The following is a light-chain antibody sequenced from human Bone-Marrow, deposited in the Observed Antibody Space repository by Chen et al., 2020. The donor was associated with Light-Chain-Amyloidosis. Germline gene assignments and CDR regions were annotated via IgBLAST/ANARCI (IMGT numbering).Light chain of an antibody. V-gene: IGKV4-1*01. Sequence: PDSLAVSLGERATINCKSSQSVLYSSNNKNYLAWYQQKPGQPPKLLIHWASTRESGVPDRFSGSGSGTDFTLTISSLQAEDVAVYYCQQYYNTLTFGPGTKVNIK. J-gene: IGKJ3*01. CDR2: WAS. CDR1: QSVLYSSNNKNY. CDR3: QQYYNTLT.